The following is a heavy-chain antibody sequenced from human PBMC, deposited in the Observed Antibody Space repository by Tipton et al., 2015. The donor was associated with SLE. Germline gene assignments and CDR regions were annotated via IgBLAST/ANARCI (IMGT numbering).Heavy chain of an antibody. CDR1: GFTFSDYG. V-gene: IGHV4-38-2*01. J-gene: IGHJ4*02. Sequence: LRLSCEASGFTFSDYGMTWVRQAPGKGLEWLGTLYYSGNTYYNPSLRSRVTISADTSKNQLSLNLRSVTAADTAVYFCARSDFWSGYYPIPSFDSWGQGTLVTVSS. CDR3: ARSDFWSGYYPIPSFDS. D-gene: IGHD3-3*01. CDR2: LYYSGNT.